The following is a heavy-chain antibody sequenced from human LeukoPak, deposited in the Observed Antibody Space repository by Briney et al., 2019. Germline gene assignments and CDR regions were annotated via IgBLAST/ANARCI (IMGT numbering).Heavy chain of an antibody. CDR3: GGRGFGKSPHPIGH. J-gene: IGHJ4*02. CDR2: YYYTGST. D-gene: IGHD4-23*01. V-gene: IGHV4-59*03. CDR1: GGSISSYY. Sequence: SGTLSLTCTVSGGSISSYYWGWIRQPPRKGQEWIGYYYYTGSTNYNPSLRSRVIIIVVKSKKQFFLELRSVTAAETAVYYCGGRGFGKSPHPIGHGGQGNRVLVSA.